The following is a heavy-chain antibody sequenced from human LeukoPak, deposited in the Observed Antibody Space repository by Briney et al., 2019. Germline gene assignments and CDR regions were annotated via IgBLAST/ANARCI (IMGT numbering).Heavy chain of an antibody. D-gene: IGHD4-17*01. Sequence: WETLSLTCAVYGGSFSGYYWSWIRQAPGKGLEWIGEINHSGSTNYNPSLRSRVTITVDTSKNQFSLKLSSVTAADRAVYYCARGGDYGANWFDPWGQGTLVTVSS. CDR3: ARGGDYGANWFDP. CDR2: INHSGST. CDR1: GGSFSGYY. V-gene: IGHV4-34*01. J-gene: IGHJ5*02.